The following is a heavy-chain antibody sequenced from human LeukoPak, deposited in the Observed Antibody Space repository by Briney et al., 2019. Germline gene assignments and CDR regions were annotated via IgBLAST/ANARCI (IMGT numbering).Heavy chain of an antibody. CDR2: INSDGSST. J-gene: IGHJ4*02. CDR3: ARVGYSTSCYDY. CDR1: GFTFSSYW. Sequence: GGSLRLSCAASGFTFSSYWMHWVRQAPGKGLVWVSRINSDGSSTSYADSVKGRFTISRDNAKNTLYLQMNSLRAEDTAVYYCARVGYSTSCYDYWGQGTQVTVSS. V-gene: IGHV3-74*01. D-gene: IGHD2-2*01.